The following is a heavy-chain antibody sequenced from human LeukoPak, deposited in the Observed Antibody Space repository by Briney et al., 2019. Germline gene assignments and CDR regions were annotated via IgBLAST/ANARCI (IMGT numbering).Heavy chain of an antibody. CDR3: AKDGGSTRLDY. D-gene: IGHD3-16*01. CDR1: EFTFSSYA. J-gene: IGHJ4*02. V-gene: IGHV3-30*18. Sequence: PGRSLRLSCAASEFTFSSYAMHWVRQAPGKGLEWVALVSNDGGDKYYADSVKGRFTISRDNSKNTLYLQMNSLRAEDTALYYCAKDGGSTRLDYWGQGTLVTVSS. CDR2: VSNDGGDK.